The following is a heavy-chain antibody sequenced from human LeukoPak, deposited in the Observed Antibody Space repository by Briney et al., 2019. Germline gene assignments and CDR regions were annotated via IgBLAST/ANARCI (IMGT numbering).Heavy chain of an antibody. V-gene: IGHV4-38-2*02. CDR1: GYSISSGYY. Sequence: PSETLSLTCAVSGYSISSGYYWGWIRQPPGKGLEWIGSIYHSGSTYYNPSLKSRVTISVDTSKNQFSLKLSSVAAADTAVYYCAREEYYYDSSGYYYGNLGYWGQGTLVTVSS. J-gene: IGHJ4*02. CDR3: AREEYYYDSSGYYYGNLGY. D-gene: IGHD3-22*01. CDR2: IYHSGST.